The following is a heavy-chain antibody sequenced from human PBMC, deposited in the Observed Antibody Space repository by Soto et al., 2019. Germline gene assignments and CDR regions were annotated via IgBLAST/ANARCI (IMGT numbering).Heavy chain of an antibody. CDR3: ATTYSRWSLGRTYYYYGMDV. J-gene: IGHJ6*02. Sequence: SETLSLTCAVYGGAFSGYYWSWIRQPPGKGLEWIGEINHSGSTNYNPSLKSRVTISVDPSKNQFALKLSSVTAADTAVYYCATTYSRWSLGRTYYYYGMDVWGQGTTVTVSS. V-gene: IGHV4-34*01. CDR2: INHSGST. CDR1: GGAFSGYY. D-gene: IGHD6-6*01.